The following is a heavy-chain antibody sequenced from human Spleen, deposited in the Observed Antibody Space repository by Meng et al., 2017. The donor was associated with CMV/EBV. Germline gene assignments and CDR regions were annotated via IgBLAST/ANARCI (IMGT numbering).Heavy chain of an antibody. CDR2: INPNSGGT. D-gene: IGHD1-26*01. J-gene: IGHJ4*02. V-gene: IGHV1-2*06. CDR3: ARVRGIRYSGSYYLDY. CDR1: GYTFTGYY. Sequence: ASVKVSCKASGYTFTGYYMHWVRQAPGQGLEWMGRINPNSGGTNYAQKFQGRVTMTRDTSISTAYMELSRLRSDDTAVYYRARVRGIRYSGSYYLDYWGQGTLVTVSS.